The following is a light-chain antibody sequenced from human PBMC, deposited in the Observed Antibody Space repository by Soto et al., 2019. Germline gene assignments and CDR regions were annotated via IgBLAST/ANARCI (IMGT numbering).Light chain of an antibody. V-gene: IGKV1-8*01. CDR2: GAS. Sequence: AIRMTQSPSSLSASAGDRVTITCRASQAISNYLAWYQQRPGSAPRLLVLGASRLESGVPSRFSGSGSGTHFTLSIGRLQSEDFGTYFCQQYYTYPLTFGGGTRVEI. CDR3: QQYYTYPLT. J-gene: IGKJ4*01. CDR1: QAISNY.